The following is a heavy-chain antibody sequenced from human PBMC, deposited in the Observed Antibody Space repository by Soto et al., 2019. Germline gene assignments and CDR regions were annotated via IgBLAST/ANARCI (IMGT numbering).Heavy chain of an antibody. CDR1: GGSISSGGYS. D-gene: IGHD3-3*01. Sequence: SETLSLTCAVSGGSISSGGYSWSWIRQPPGKGLEWIGYIYHSGSTYYNPSLKSRVTISVDRSKNQFSLKLSSVTAADTAVYYCARARFPDYYYGMDVWGQGTTVTVS. CDR2: IYHSGST. V-gene: IGHV4-30-2*01. J-gene: IGHJ6*02. CDR3: ARARFPDYYYGMDV.